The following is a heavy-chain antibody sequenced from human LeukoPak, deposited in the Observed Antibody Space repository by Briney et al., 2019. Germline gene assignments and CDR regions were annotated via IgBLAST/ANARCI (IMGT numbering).Heavy chain of an antibody. CDR2: ISGSGTST. Sequence: PGGSLRLSCAASGFTFSNYAMSWVRQAPGKGLEWVSSISGSGTSTYYADFVKGRFTISRDNSKNTLYLQMNSLRAEDTAVYYCAKDRNSYGYNWGQGTLVTVSS. CDR1: GFTFSNYA. J-gene: IGHJ4*02. V-gene: IGHV3-23*01. CDR3: AKDRNSYGYN. D-gene: IGHD5-18*01.